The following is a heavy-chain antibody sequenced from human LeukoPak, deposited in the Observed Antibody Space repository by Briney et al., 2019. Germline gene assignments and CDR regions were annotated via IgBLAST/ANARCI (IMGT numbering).Heavy chain of an antibody. D-gene: IGHD3-10*01. V-gene: IGHV4-4*07. Sequence: SETLSLTCTVSGGSISSYYWSWIRQPAGKGLEWIERIYTSGSTNYNPSLKSRVTMSVDTSKNQFSLKLSSVTAADTAVYYCASEYYGSGSYFFDYWGQGTLVTVSS. CDR3: ASEYYGSGSYFFDY. CDR1: GGSISSYY. J-gene: IGHJ4*02. CDR2: IYTSGST.